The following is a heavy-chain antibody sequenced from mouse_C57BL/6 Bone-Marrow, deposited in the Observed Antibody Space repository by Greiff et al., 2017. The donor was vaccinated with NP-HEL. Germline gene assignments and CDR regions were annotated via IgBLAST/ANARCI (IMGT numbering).Heavy chain of an antibody. CDR1: GFSLTSYG. D-gene: IGHD2-4*01. Sequence: VQLQQSGPGLVQPSQSLSITCTVSGFSLTSYGVHWVRQSPGKGLEWLGVIWSGGSTDYNAAFISRLSISKDNSKSQVFFKMNSLQADDTAIYYCARNWYYDYGLDYWGQGTTLTVSS. V-gene: IGHV2-2*01. CDR2: IWSGGST. J-gene: IGHJ2*01. CDR3: ARNWYYDYGLDY.